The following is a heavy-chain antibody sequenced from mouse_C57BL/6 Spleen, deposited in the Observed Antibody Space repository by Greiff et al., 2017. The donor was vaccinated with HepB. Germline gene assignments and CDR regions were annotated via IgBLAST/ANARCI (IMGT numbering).Heavy chain of an antibody. CDR1: GYTFTDYY. V-gene: IGHV1-26*01. CDR2: INPNNGGT. CDR3: APIYYGSSLYAMDY. D-gene: IGHD1-1*01. J-gene: IGHJ4*01. Sequence: EVQLQQSGPELVKPGASVKISCKASGYTFTDYYMNWVKQSHGKSLEWIGDINPNNGGTSYNQKFKGKATLTVDKSSSTAYMELRSLTSEDSAVYYCAPIYYGSSLYAMDYWGQGTSVTVSS.